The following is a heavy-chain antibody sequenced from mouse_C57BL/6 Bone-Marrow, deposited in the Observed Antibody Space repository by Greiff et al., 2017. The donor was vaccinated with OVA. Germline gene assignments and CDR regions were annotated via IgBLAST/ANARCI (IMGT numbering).Heavy chain of an antibody. D-gene: IGHD2-5*01. Sequence: QVQLQQSGPELVKPGASVKISCKASGYAFSSSWMNWVKQRPGKGLEWIGRIYPGDGDTNYNGKFKGQATLTADKSSRTAYMQRSSLTSEDSAVYFCARRTYSNYEDAMDYWGQGTSVTVSS. V-gene: IGHV1-82*01. CDR2: IYPGDGDT. J-gene: IGHJ4*01. CDR3: ARRTYSNYEDAMDY. CDR1: GYAFSSSW.